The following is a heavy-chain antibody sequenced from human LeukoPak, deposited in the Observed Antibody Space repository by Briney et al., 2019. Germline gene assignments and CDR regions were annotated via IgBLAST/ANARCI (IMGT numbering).Heavy chain of an antibody. CDR2: IYYTGQT. D-gene: IGHD4-23*01. V-gene: IGHV4-59*08. CDR3: VRLSVVSPHRYFDL. Sequence: SETLSLTCTVSGGSMSGYHWSWIRQPPGKGLEWIAYIYYTGQTNYNPSLKSRVTISLDTSKNQFSLTLTSVTAADTAVYYCVRLSVVSPHRYFDLWGRGTLVTVSS. CDR1: GGSMSGYH. J-gene: IGHJ2*01.